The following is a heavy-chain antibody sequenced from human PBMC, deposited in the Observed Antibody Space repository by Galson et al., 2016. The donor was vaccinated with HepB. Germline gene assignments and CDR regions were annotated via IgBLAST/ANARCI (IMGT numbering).Heavy chain of an antibody. D-gene: IGHD3-22*01. CDR3: AREVSHFDY. V-gene: IGHV1-69*06. Sequence: SVKVSCKASGNTFRNYAISWVRQAPGQGLEWMGGIITLSGTANYAQKFQGRLTITADKSTNTAYMEMSSLTSEDTAVYYCAREVSHFDYWGQGTLVTVSS. J-gene: IGHJ4*02. CDR1: GNTFRNYA. CDR2: IITLSGTA.